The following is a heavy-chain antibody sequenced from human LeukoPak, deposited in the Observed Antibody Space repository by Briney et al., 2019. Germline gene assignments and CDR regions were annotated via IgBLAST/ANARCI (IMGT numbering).Heavy chain of an antibody. CDR2: ISAYNGNT. V-gene: IGHV1-18*01. D-gene: IGHD6-19*01. J-gene: IGHJ4*02. Sequence: ASVKVSCKASGYTFTSYGISWMRQAPGQGLEWMGWISAYNGNTNYAQKLQGRVTMTTDTSTSTAYMELRSLRSDDTAVYYCARDHPLRWALNTHSYSSGINYYFDYWGQGALVTVSS. CDR1: GYTFTSYG. CDR3: ARDHPLRWALNTHSYSSGINYYFDY.